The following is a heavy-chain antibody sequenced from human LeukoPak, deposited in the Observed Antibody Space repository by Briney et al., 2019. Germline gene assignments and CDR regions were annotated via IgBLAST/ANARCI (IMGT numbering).Heavy chain of an antibody. V-gene: IGHV1-2*04. D-gene: IGHD5-12*01. CDR1: GYTFTGYY. Sequence: ASVKVSCKASGYTFTGYYMHWVRQAPGQGLEWMGWINPNSGGTNYAQKFQGWVTMTRDTSISTAYMELSRLRSDDTAVYYCARTKQVDPNWPFDPWGQGTLVTVSS. J-gene: IGHJ5*02. CDR3: ARTKQVDPNWPFDP. CDR2: INPNSGGT.